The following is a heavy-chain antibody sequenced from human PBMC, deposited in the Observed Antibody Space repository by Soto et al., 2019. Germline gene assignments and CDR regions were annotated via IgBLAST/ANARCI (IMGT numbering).Heavy chain of an antibody. CDR3: ARGRWTQTTADYYLDS. CDR1: GYSFTKYA. CDR2: IDAGNGRT. D-gene: IGHD1-1*01. Sequence: ASVKVSCKASGYSFTKYAVHWVRQAPGQRFEWMGWIDAGNGRTKYSQKFQGRVTITRDTSASTAYMELSSLRSEDAAVYYCARGRWTQTTADYYLDSWGQGTLVTVSS. V-gene: IGHV1-3*01. J-gene: IGHJ4*02.